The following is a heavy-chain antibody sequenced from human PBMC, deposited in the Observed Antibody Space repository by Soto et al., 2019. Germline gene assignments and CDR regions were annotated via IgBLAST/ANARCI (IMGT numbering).Heavy chain of an antibody. J-gene: IGHJ6*02. CDR2: TNPGNDNT. Sequence: ASVKVSCKASGYTFTSYALHWVRQAPGQRXEWMGRTNPGNDNTRYSQKFQPRVTITRDTSASIAHMELSSLTSDDTAVYYCARADCSSTTCYFYYGMDVWGQGTTVTVSS. CDR3: ARADCSSTTCYFYYGMDV. V-gene: IGHV1-3*01. CDR1: GYTFTSYA. D-gene: IGHD2-2*01.